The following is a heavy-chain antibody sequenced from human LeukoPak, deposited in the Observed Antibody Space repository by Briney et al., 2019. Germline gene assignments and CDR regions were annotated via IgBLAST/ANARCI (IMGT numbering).Heavy chain of an antibody. CDR1: GGTFSSYA. Sequence: ASVKVSCNASGGTFSSYAISWVRQAPGQGLEWMGRIIPIFGIANYAQKFQGRVTITADKSTSTAYMELSSLRSEDTAVYYCARGDTMVRGRTDYWGQGTLVTVSS. J-gene: IGHJ4*02. CDR3: ARGDTMVRGRTDY. V-gene: IGHV1-69*04. D-gene: IGHD3-10*01. CDR2: IIPIFGIA.